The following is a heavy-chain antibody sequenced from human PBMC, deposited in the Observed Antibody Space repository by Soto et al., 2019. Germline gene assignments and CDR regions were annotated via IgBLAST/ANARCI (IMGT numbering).Heavy chain of an antibody. CDR3: ARSRPWFDP. CDR2: ISANNGNT. J-gene: IGHJ5*02. CDR1: GYTFTSYT. Sequence: QVRLVHSETEVKKPGASVNVSCKASGYTFTSYTISWVRQAPGQGLEGMGWISANNGNTEFAQKFQDRLTMIADTTTSTAYLELRNLRPDGTAVYYCARSRPWFDPWGQGTLVAVSS. V-gene: IGHV1-18*01.